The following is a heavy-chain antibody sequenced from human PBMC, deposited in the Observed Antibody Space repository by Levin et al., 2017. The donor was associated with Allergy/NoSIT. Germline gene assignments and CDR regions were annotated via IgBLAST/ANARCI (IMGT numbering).Heavy chain of an antibody. J-gene: IGHJ5*02. V-gene: IGHV3-33*01. Sequence: GGSLRLSCAASGFTFSSYGMHWVRQAPGKGLEWVAVIWYDGSNKYYADSVKGRFTISRDNSKNTLYLQMNSLRAEDTAVYYCAREVTIFVQSRGGNNWFDPWGQGTLVTVSS. CDR1: GFTFSSYG. CDR2: IWYDGSNK. D-gene: IGHD3-3*01. CDR3: AREVTIFVQSRGGNNWFDP.